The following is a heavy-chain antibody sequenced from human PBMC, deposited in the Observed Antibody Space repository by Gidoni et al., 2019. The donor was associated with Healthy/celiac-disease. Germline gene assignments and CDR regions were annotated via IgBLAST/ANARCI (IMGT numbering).Heavy chain of an antibody. D-gene: IGHD5-18*01. V-gene: IGHV4-59*01. CDR3: ARTSGGYSLHV. J-gene: IGHJ6*02. CDR2: IYYSGST. CDR1: GGSISSYY. Sequence: QVQLQESGPGLVKPSETLSLTCTVSGGSISSYYWSWIRQPPGKGLEWIGYIYYSGSTNYNPSLKSRVTISVDTSKNQFSLKLSSVTAADTAVYYCARTSGGYSLHVWGQGTTVTVSS.